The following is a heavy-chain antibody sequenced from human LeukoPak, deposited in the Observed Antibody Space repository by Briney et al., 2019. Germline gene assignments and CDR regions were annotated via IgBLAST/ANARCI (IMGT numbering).Heavy chain of an antibody. J-gene: IGHJ3*02. CDR2: ISSSGSTI. D-gene: IGHD3-22*01. Sequence: GGSLRLSCAASGFTVSNNYMSWIRQAPGKGLEWVSYISSSGSTIYYADSVKGRFTISRDNAKNSLYLQMNSLRAEDTAVYYCARAVGYYDSSGYCFAAFDIWGQGTMVTVSS. V-gene: IGHV3-11*04. CDR1: GFTVSNNY. CDR3: ARAVGYYDSSGYCFAAFDI.